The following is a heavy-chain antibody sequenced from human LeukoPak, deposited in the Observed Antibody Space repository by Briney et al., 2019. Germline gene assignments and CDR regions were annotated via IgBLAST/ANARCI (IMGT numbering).Heavy chain of an antibody. Sequence: SQTLSLTCTVSGGSISSGGYYWSWIRQHPGKGLEWIGYIYYSGSTYYNPSLKSRVTISVDTSKTQCSLKLSSVTAAAPAVYSCARAHLYPPCGMDVWGKGTTVTVSS. CDR3: ARAHLYPPCGMDV. J-gene: IGHJ6*04. D-gene: IGHD2/OR15-2a*01. CDR2: IYYSGST. CDR1: GGSISSGGYY. V-gene: IGHV4-31*03.